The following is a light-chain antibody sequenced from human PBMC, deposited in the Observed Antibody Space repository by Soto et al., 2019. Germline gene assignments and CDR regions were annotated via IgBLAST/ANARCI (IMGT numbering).Light chain of an antibody. V-gene: IGKV3-15*01. CDR1: QSVSST. CDR3: QQYNNWPPVWT. CDR2: GAS. J-gene: IGKJ1*01. Sequence: EIVLMQSPGTLSLSPGEGATLSCRASQSVSSTFLAWYQQKPGQAPRLLIYGASTRATGIAARFSGSGSGTEFTLTISSLQSEDFAVYYCQQYNNWPPVWTFGQGTKVDIK.